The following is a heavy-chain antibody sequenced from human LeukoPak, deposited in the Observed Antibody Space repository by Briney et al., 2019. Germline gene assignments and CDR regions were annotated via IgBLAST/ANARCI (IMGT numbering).Heavy chain of an antibody. V-gene: IGHV4-38-2*02. D-gene: IGHD1-26*01. CDR1: GYSISSGYY. J-gene: IGHJ4*02. CDR2: IYHSGST. Sequence: SETLSLTCAVSGYSISSGYYWGWIRQPPGKGLEWIGSIYHSGSTYYNPSLKSRVTISVDTSKNQFSLKLSSVTAADTAVYYCARDARKWELPNWGQGTLVTVSS. CDR3: ARDARKWELPN.